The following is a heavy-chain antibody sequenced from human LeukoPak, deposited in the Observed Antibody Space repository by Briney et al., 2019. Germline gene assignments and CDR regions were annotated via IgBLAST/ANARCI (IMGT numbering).Heavy chain of an antibody. D-gene: IGHD2-2*01. CDR3: ARGGRYCSSTSCYHY. CDR2: INHSGST. V-gene: IGHV4-34*01. J-gene: IGHJ4*02. CDR1: GGSFSGYY. Sequence: SETLSLTCAVYGGSFSGYYWSWIRQPPGKGLEWIGEINHSGSTNYNPSLKNRVTISVDTSKNQFSLKLSSVTAADTAVYYCARGGRYCSSTSCYHYWGQGTLVTVSS.